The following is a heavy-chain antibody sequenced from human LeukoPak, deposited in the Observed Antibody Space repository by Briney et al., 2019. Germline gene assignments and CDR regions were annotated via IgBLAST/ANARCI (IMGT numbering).Heavy chain of an antibody. CDR1: GGSFSGYY. CDR2: INHSGST. J-gene: IGHJ5*02. Sequence: SETLSLTCAVYGGSFSGYYWSWIRQPPGKGLEWIGEINHSGSTNYNPSLKSRVTISVDTSKNQFSLKLSSVTAADTAVYYCARGIGRIAAAASRGFDPWGRGTLVTVSS. CDR3: ARGIGRIAAAASRGFDP. V-gene: IGHV4-34*01. D-gene: IGHD6-13*01.